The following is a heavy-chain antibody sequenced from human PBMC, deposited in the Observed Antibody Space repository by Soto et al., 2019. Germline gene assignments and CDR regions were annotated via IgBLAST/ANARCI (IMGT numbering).Heavy chain of an antibody. V-gene: IGHV3-21*01. J-gene: IGHJ6*02. D-gene: IGHD6-19*01. Sequence: VQLVESGGGLVKPGGSLRLSCAASGFTFSSYSMNWVRQAPGKGLEWVSSISSSSSYIYYADSVKGRFTISRDNAKNSLYLQMNSLRAEDTAVYYCARVPGSDSSGWYGGMDVWGQGTTVTVSS. CDR3: ARVPGSDSSGWYGGMDV. CDR1: GFTFSSYS. CDR2: ISSSSSYI.